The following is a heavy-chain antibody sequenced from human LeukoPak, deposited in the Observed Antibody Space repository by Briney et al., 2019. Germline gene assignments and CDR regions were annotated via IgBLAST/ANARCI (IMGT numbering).Heavy chain of an antibody. Sequence: PSETLSLTCAVYGGSFSGYFWTYVRQPPGKGLEWFGEINHRGSTNYNPSLKSRVTISVDTSKNEFSLRLSSVTAADTAVYYCARGSVYYGDSSVYFDYWGQGTLVTVSS. V-gene: IGHV4-34*01. J-gene: IGHJ4*02. CDR1: GGSFSGYF. CDR3: ARGSVYYGDSSVYFDY. D-gene: IGHD3-22*01. CDR2: INHRGST.